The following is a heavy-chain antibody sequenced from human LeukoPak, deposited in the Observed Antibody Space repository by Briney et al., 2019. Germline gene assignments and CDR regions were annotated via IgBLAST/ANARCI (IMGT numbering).Heavy chain of an antibody. CDR1: GFTFSSYA. D-gene: IGHD3-9*01. V-gene: IGHV3-23*01. CDR2: ISGSGGST. J-gene: IGHJ4*02. CDR3: AKESYDILTGYYFGVFDY. Sequence: GGSLRLSCAASGFTFSSYAMSWVRQAPGKGLEWVSAISGSGGSTYYADSVKGRFTISRDNSKNTLYLQMNSLRAEDTAVYYCAKESYDILTGYYFGVFDYWGQGTLVTVSS.